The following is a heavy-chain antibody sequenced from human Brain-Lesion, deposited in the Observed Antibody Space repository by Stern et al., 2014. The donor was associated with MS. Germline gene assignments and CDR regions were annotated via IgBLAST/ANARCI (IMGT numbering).Heavy chain of an antibody. V-gene: IGHV1-24*01. CDR2: FDPEDGET. Sequence: QVQLVQSGAEVKKPGASVKVSCKVSGYTLTELSMHWVRQAPRKGLEWMGGFDPEDGETIYAQKFQGRVTMTADTSTDTASMELSSLRSEDTAVYYCAPLSPGAGGNYYRHFDYWGQGTLVTVPS. CDR1: GYTLTELS. CDR3: APLSPGAGGNYYRHFDY. D-gene: IGHD1-26*01. J-gene: IGHJ4*02.